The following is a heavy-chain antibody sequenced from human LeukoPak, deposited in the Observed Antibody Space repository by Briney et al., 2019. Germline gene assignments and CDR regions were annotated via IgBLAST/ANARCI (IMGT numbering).Heavy chain of an antibody. D-gene: IGHD3-10*01. Sequence: SSETLSLTCTVSGGSISSYYWSWIRQPPGKGLEWIGSIYYSGSTYYNPSLKSRVTISVDTSKNQFSLKLSSVTAADTAVYYCASDHGSGSRWGQGTLVTVSS. J-gene: IGHJ4*02. CDR3: ASDHGSGSR. CDR2: IYYSGST. V-gene: IGHV4-59*05. CDR1: GGSISSYY.